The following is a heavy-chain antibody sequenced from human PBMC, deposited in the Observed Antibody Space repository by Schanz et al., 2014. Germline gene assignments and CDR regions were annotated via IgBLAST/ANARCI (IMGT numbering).Heavy chain of an antibody. CDR1: TFTFSSDW. D-gene: IGHD1-1*01. CDR3: ARGRVLES. J-gene: IGHJ5*02. V-gene: IGHV3-7*02. Sequence: EVQLAASGGGLVQPGGSLRLSCAASTFTFSSDWMSWVRQAPGKGLEWVANIKEDGSVKDYVDSVKGRFTISRDNAKNSLFLQMNSLRPEDTAVYYCARGRVLESWGQGTLVTVSS. CDR2: IKEDGSVK.